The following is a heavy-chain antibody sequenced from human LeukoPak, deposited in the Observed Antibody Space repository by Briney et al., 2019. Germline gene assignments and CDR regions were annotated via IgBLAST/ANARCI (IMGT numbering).Heavy chain of an antibody. CDR2: ISGSGGST. D-gene: IGHD4-17*01. V-gene: IGHV3-23*01. CDR1: GFTFSSYA. J-gene: IGHJ4*02. CDR3: AKGSRSTVTTSYFDY. Sequence: PGGSLRLSCAASGFTFSSYAMSWVRQAPGKGLEWVSAISGSGGSTYYADSVKGRFTISRDNSKNTPYLQMNSLRAEDTAVYYCAKGSRSTVTTSYFDYWGQGTLVTVSS.